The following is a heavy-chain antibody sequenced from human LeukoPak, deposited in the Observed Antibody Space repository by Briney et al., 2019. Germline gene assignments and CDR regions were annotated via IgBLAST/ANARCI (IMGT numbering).Heavy chain of an antibody. Sequence: ASVEVSCKASGYTFTSYDINWVRQATGQGLEWMGWMNPNSGNTGYAQKFQGRVTMTRNTSISTAYMELSSLRSEDTAVYYCARGRSSGWYSSLYYYYMDVWGKGTTVTVSS. J-gene: IGHJ6*03. CDR2: MNPNSGNT. CDR1: GYTFTSYD. D-gene: IGHD6-19*01. V-gene: IGHV1-8*01. CDR3: ARGRSSGWYSSLYYYYMDV.